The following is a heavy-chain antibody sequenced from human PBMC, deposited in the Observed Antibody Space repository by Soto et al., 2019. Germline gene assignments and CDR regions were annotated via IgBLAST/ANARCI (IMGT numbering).Heavy chain of an antibody. Sequence: QVQLVQSGAEVKKPGSSVKVSCKASGGSFSDYAINWVRQAPGPGLEWMGGIVPMLRTPNYARKFQGRVTITADESPSTVSMELTSLTSADTALYYCARGLGGSYFPFHYWGQGTLVTVSS. J-gene: IGHJ4*02. D-gene: IGHD1-26*01. V-gene: IGHV1-69*11. CDR2: IVPMLRTP. CDR1: GGSFSDYA. CDR3: ARGLGGSYFPFHY.